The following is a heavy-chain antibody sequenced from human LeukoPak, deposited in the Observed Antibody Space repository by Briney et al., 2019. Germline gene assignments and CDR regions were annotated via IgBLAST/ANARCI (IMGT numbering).Heavy chain of an antibody. CDR2: INAGNGNT. J-gene: IGHJ5*02. D-gene: IGHD3-9*01. CDR1: GYTFTSYA. V-gene: IGHV1-3*01. Sequence: ASVKVSCKASGYTFTSYAMHWVRQAPGQRLEWMGWINAGNGNTKYSQKFQGRVTITRDTSASTAYMELSSLRSEDTAVYYCATEWSVRYFDYELNWFDPWGQGTLVTVSS. CDR3: ATEWSVRYFDYELNWFDP.